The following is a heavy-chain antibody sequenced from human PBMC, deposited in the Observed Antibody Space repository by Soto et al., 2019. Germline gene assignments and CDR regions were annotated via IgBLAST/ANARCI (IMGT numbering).Heavy chain of an antibody. Sequence: PGGSLRLSCSVAGFNVSDSMSWVRQAPGKCLECVSFIHSDGSTHYTDSVRGRFTISRDNSKNTLYLQMDRLRVDDTAVYFGARDASGPFNYWGQGTLVTVS. CDR1: GFNVSDS. J-gene: IGHJ4*02. CDR3: ARDASGPFNY. V-gene: IGHV3-53*01. D-gene: IGHD6-19*01. CDR2: IHSDGST.